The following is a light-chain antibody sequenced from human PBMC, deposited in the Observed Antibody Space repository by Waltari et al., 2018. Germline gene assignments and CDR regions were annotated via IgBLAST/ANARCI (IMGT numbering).Light chain of an antibody. CDR2: GAS. CDR1: QNVATK. Sequence: EVVLTQSPATLSVSFGEQATIPCRASQNVATKLAWFQQKPGQAPRLLIDGASTRAPGAPVRFSGSGSGTEFTLTITNLQFEDSALFFCRQYHSWPPYTFGQGTKLEIK. J-gene: IGKJ2*01. V-gene: IGKV3-15*01. CDR3: RQYHSWPPYT.